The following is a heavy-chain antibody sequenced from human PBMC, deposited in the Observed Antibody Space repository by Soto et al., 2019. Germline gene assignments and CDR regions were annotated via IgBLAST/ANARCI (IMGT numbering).Heavy chain of an antibody. V-gene: IGHV4-30-4*01. CDR3: ARDGGGTYYYYYGMDV. Sequence: SETLSLTCTVSGGSISSGDYYWSWIRQPPGKGLEWIGYIYYGGSTYYNPSLKSRVTISVDTSKNQFSLKLSSVTAADTAVYYCARDGGGTYYYYYGMDVWGQGTTVTVSS. CDR2: IYYGGST. D-gene: IGHD2-15*01. CDR1: GGSISSGDYY. J-gene: IGHJ6*02.